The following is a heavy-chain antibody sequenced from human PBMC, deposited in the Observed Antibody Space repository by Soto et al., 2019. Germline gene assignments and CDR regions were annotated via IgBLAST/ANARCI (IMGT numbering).Heavy chain of an antibody. Sequence: SETLSLTCTVSGGSISSYYWSWIRQPPGKGLEWIGYIYYSGSTNYNPSLKSRVTISVDTSKNQFSLKLSSVTAADTAVYYCARRAWGIAAPTGTYYYYYMDVWGKGTTVTVSS. CDR1: GGSISSYY. J-gene: IGHJ6*03. D-gene: IGHD6-13*01. CDR2: IYYSGST. V-gene: IGHV4-59*08. CDR3: ARRAWGIAAPTGTYYYYYMDV.